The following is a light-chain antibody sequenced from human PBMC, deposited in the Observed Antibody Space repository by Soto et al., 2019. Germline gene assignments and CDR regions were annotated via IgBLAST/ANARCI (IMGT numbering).Light chain of an antibody. CDR3: QQYGSSLYT. CDR2: GAS. CDR1: QSVSSSY. Sequence: EIVLTQSPGTLSSSPGERATLSCRASQSVSSSYLAWYQQKPGQAPRLLIYGASSMATGIPDRFSGSGSGTDFTLTISSLEPEDFAVYYCQQYGSSLYTFGPGTKLEI. J-gene: IGKJ2*01. V-gene: IGKV3-20*01.